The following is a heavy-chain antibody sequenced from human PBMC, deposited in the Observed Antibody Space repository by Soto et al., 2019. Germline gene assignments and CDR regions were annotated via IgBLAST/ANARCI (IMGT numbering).Heavy chain of an antibody. CDR2: IIPILGIA. V-gene: IGHV1-69*02. J-gene: IGHJ5*02. D-gene: IGHD4-4*01. CDR1: GGTFSSYT. CDR3: ASVLGEVTTTGVHYNWFDP. Sequence: QVQLVQSGAEVKKPGSSVKVSCKASGGTFSSYTISWVRQAPGQGLEWMGRIIPILGIANYAQKFQGRVTITADKSTSTAYMELSSLRSEDTAVYYCASVLGEVTTTGVHYNWFDPWGQGTLVTVSS.